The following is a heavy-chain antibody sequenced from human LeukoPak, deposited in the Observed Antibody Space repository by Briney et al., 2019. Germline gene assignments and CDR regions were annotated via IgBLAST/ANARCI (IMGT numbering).Heavy chain of an antibody. V-gene: IGHV1-18*01. J-gene: IGHJ4*02. CDR2: ISVYNGNT. CDR3: ARPLGAGCYFDY. D-gene: IGHD6-13*01. Sequence: ASVKVSCKASGYTFTTYGISWVRQAPGQGLEWLERISVYNGNTNYAQKLQGRVTMTTDTSTSTAYMELRSLRSDDTAVYYCARPLGAGCYFDYWGQGTLVTVSS. CDR1: GYTFTTYG.